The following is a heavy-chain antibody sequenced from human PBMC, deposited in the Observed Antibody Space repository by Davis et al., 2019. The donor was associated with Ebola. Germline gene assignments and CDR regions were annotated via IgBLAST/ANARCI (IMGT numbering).Heavy chain of an antibody. D-gene: IGHD3-22*01. CDR3: ARDLPHYDSSGSWFDP. V-gene: IGHV3-9*01. J-gene: IGHJ5*02. CDR1: GFNFDDYA. CDR2: ISWNSGSI. Sequence: SLKISCAASGFNFDDYAMHWVRQAPGKGLEWVSGISWNSGSIAYADSVKGRFTISRDNAKNSLYLQMNGLRAEDTAVYYCARDLPHYDSSGSWFDPWGQGTLVTVSS.